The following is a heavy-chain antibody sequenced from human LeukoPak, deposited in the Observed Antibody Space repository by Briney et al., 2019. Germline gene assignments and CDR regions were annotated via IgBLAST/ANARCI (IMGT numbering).Heavy chain of an antibody. CDR1: GGSFSGYY. Sequence: PSETLSLTCAVYGGSFSGYYWSWIRQPPGKGLEWIGEINHSGSTNYNPSLKSRVTISVDTSKNQFSPKLSSVTAADTAVYYCARGGRITIFGVVTGNWFDPWGQGTLVTVSS. J-gene: IGHJ5*02. CDR3: ARGGRITIFGVVTGNWFDP. CDR2: INHSGST. V-gene: IGHV4-34*01. D-gene: IGHD3-3*01.